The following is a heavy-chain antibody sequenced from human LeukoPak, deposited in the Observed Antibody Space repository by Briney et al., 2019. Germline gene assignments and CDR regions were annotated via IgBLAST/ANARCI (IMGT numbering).Heavy chain of an antibody. CDR2: ISAYNGNT. CDR3: ARDPVGATTVHYFDY. J-gene: IGHJ4*02. D-gene: IGHD1-26*01. V-gene: IGHV1-18*04. Sequence: ASVKVSCKASGYTFTSYHMHWVRQAPGQGLEWMGWISAYNGNTNYAQKLQGRVTMTTDTSTSTAYMELRSLRSDDTAVYYCARDPVGATTVHYFDYWGQGTLVTVPS. CDR1: GYTFTSYH.